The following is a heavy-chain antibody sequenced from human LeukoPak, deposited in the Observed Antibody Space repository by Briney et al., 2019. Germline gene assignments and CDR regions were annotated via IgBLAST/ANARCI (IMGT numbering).Heavy chain of an antibody. Sequence: GRSLRLSCTASGFTFGDYAMSWVRQAPGKGLEWVGLIRSKASGGTTEYAASVKGRFTISRDDSKSIAYLQMNSLKTEDTAVYYCTRGDGSGSSWGQGTLVTVSS. CDR1: GFTFGDYA. CDR3: TRGDGSGSS. CDR2: IRSKASGGTT. D-gene: IGHD3-10*01. J-gene: IGHJ5*02. V-gene: IGHV3-49*04.